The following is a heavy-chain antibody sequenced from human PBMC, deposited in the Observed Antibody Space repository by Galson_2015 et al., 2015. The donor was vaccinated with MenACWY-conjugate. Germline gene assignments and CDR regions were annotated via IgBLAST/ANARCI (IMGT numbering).Heavy chain of an antibody. CDR1: GASISSHH. CDR3: ARALYSSGLSPI. CDR2: MYYSGSA. V-gene: IGHV4-59*11. Sequence: SETLSLTCTVSGASISSHHWSWLRQPPGKGLEWIGYMYYSGSANYNPSLKSRVTISVDTSKNQFSLTMTSVTAADTAVYYCARALYSSGLSPIWGQGTMVTGSS. J-gene: IGHJ3*02. D-gene: IGHD3-10*01.